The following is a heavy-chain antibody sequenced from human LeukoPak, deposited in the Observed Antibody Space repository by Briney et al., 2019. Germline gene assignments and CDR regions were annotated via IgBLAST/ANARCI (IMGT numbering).Heavy chain of an antibody. D-gene: IGHD5-18*01. V-gene: IGHV4-38-2*01. J-gene: IGHJ4*02. CDR2: IYHNGNT. Sequence: SETLSLTCAVSGYSISSGYYWGWIRQPPGKGLEWIGTIYHNGNTYYNPSLKRRVTISVDTSKNQFSRKLSSVTAADTAVYYCARVRYNYGDSDYWGQGTLVTVSS. CDR3: ARVRYNYGDSDY. CDR1: GYSISSGYY.